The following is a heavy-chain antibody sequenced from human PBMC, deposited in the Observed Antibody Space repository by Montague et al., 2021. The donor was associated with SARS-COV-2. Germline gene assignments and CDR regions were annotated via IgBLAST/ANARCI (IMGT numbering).Heavy chain of an antibody. V-gene: IGHV2-70*01. Sequence: PALVKPTQTLTLTCTFSGFSLSTSGMCVSWIRQPPGKALEWLALIDWDDDKYYSTSLKTRLTISKDTSKNQVVLTMTKMDPVDTATYYCARMTTVVTLGYYYYYGMDVWGQGTTVTVSS. CDR3: ARMTTVVTLGYYYYYGMDV. J-gene: IGHJ6*02. CDR1: GFSLSTSGMC. D-gene: IGHD4-23*01. CDR2: IDWDDDK.